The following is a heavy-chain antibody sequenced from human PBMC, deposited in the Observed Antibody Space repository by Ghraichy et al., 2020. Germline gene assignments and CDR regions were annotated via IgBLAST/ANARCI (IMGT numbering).Heavy chain of an antibody. Sequence: GGSLRLSCAAYGFTFRNYYMGWIRQAPGKGLDWVSDISSGGDYTKYADSLKGRFTISRDNAKNTLYLQINNLRGEDTAVYYCARVSCGGECYRDFYDNWGQGTLVSVSS. J-gene: IGHJ4*02. D-gene: IGHD2-21*01. CDR3: ARVSCGGECYRDFYDN. CDR1: GFTFRNYY. V-gene: IGHV3-11*05. CDR2: ISSGGDYT.